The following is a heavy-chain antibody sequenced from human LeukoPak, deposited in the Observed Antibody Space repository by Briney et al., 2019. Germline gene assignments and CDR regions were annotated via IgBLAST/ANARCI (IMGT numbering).Heavy chain of an antibody. V-gene: IGHV1-46*01. D-gene: IGHD6-19*01. J-gene: IGHJ4*02. Sequence: ASVKVSCKTSGYTFTSYYMHWVRQAPGQGLEWMGIINPSGGATTYARKFQDRVTMTRDTSTSTVSMELSSLRSDDTAVYYCARAGVGSGSDYWGRGTLVTVSS. CDR1: GYTFTSYY. CDR3: ARAGVGSGSDY. CDR2: INPSGGAT.